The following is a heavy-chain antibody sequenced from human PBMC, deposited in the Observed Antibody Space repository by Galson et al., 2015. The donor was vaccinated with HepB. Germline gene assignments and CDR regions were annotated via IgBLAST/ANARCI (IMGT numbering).Heavy chain of an antibody. J-gene: IGHJ6*02. CDR1: GFTVSSHY. CDR2: IYSGGST. V-gene: IGHV3-53*01. Sequence: SLRLSCAASGFTVSSHYMSWVRQAPGKGLEWVSVIYSGGSTYYADSVKGRFTISRDNSKNTLYLQMNSLRAEDTAVYYCAREYYDLEVDYYYYGMDVWGQGTTVTVSS. D-gene: IGHD3-3*01. CDR3: AREYYDLEVDYYYYGMDV.